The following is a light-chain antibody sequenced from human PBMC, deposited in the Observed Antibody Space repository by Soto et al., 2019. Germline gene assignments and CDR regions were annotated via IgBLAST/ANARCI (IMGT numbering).Light chain of an antibody. CDR2: YYSDSDK. V-gene: IGLV5-37*01. CDR1: SDINVGSYN. CDR3: MIWPSNAHVV. Sequence: QAVVTQPPSSSASPGESASLTCTLPSDINVGSYNIYWYQQKPGSPPRYLLYYYSDSDKGQGSGVPSRFSGSKDASANTGILLISGLQSEDEADYYCMIWPSNAHVVFGGGTKLTVL. J-gene: IGLJ2*01.